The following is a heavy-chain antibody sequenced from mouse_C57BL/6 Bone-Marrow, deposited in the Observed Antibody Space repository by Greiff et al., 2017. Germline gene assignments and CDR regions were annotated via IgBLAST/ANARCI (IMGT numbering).Heavy chain of an antibody. V-gene: IGHV14-4*01. D-gene: IGHD2-4*01. CDR2: IDPENGDA. J-gene: IGHJ1*03. Sequence: EVQLQESGAELVRPGASVKLSCTASGFNIKDDYMPWVKPRPEQGLGWIGWIDPENGDAEYASPFLGKATITADTSSNTAYLQLSILTSEDTAVYYCTTPYDDYGWYFDVWGTGTTVTVSS. CDR3: TTPYDDYGWYFDV. CDR1: GFNIKDDY.